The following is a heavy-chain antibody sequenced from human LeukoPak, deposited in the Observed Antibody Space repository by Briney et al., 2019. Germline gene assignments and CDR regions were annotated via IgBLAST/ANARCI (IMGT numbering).Heavy chain of an antibody. CDR1: GGSFSGYY. V-gene: IGHV4-34*01. J-gene: IGHJ6*03. CDR3: ARVGITMVRGVISNYYYYMDV. Sequence: SETLSLTCAVYGGSFSGYYWSWIRQPPGKGLEWIGEINHSGSTNYNPSLKSRVTISVDTSKNQFSLKLSSVTAADTAVYYCARVGITMVRGVISNYYYYMDVWGKGTTVTVSS. CDR2: INHSGST. D-gene: IGHD3-10*01.